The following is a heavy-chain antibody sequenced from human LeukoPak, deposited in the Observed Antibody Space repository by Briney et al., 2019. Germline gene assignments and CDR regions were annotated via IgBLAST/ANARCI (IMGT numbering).Heavy chain of an antibody. V-gene: IGHV3-53*01. Sequence: SGGSLRLSCAASGFTVSSNYMSWVRQAPGKGLEWVSVIYSGGSTYYADSVKSRFTISRDNAKNSLYLQMNSLRAEDTAVYYCARDQVVHYYYYYGMDVWGQGTTVTVSS. CDR1: GFTVSSNY. D-gene: IGHD2-15*01. CDR3: ARDQVVHYYYYYGMDV. CDR2: IYSGGST. J-gene: IGHJ6*02.